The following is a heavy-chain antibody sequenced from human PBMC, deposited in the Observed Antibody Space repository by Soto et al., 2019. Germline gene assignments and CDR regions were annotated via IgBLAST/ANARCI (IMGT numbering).Heavy chain of an antibody. J-gene: IGHJ6*02. CDR2: IYYSGST. CDR1: GGSISSYY. Sequence: QVQLQESGPGLVKPSETLSLTCTVSGGSISSYYWSWIRQPPGKGLECIGYIYYSGSTNYNPSLQSRVTISVDTSKNQCVLKLSSVTAADTAVYYCARDRGVGQLGFYYGMDVWGQGTTVTVSS. CDR3: ARDRGVGQLGFYYGMDV. D-gene: IGHD6-6*01. V-gene: IGHV4-59*01.